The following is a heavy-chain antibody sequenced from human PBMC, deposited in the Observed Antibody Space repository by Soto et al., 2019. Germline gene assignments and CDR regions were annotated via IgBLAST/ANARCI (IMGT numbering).Heavy chain of an antibody. CDR1: GLTFSDAW. CDR3: TTDRITNMDV. D-gene: IGHD1-1*01. CDR2: IKSKTYGGGTT. Sequence: TGGSLRVSWAASGLTFSDAWMSWARQAPGKGLEWIGRIKSKTYGGGTTDYAAPVKGRFTISRDDSENTLYLQMNSLKTEDTAMYYCTTDRITNMDVWGKGTTVTVSS. J-gene: IGHJ6*03. V-gene: IGHV3-15*01.